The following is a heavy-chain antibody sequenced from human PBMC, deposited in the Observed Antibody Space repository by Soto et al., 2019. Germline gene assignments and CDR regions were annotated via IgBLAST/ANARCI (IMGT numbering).Heavy chain of an antibody. V-gene: IGHV3-30*03. Sequence: WGSLRLSCAASGFTFSSYGMHWVRQAPGKGLEWVAVISYDGSNKYYADSVKGRFTISRDNSKNTLYLQMNRLRAEDTAVYYSVRVRAYYDILTGHSPLGRFDPWGQGTLVTVSS. J-gene: IGHJ5*02. CDR2: ISYDGSNK. CDR3: VRVRAYYDILTGHSPLGRFDP. D-gene: IGHD3-9*01. CDR1: GFTFSSYG.